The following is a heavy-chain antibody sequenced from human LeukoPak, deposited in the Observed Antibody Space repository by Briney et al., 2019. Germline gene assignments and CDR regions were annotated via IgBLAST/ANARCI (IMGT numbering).Heavy chain of an antibody. CDR1: GGSISSGDYY. J-gene: IGHJ3*02. CDR3: ARYLRKYDFWSGFDAFDI. CDR2: IYYSGST. Sequence: PSETLSLTCAVSGGSISSGDYYWSWIRQPPGKGLEWIGYIYYSGSTYYNPSLKSRVTISVDTSKNQFSLKPSSVTAADTAVYYCARYLRKYDFWSGFDAFDIWGQGTMVTVSS. D-gene: IGHD3-3*01. V-gene: IGHV4-30-4*08.